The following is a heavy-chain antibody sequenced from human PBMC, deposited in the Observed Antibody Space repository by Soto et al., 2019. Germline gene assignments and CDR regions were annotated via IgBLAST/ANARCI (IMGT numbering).Heavy chain of an antibody. CDR3: AINDLEATIAPAAFDI. D-gene: IGHD5-12*01. CDR2: IYYSGST. CDR1: GGSISSGGYY. V-gene: IGHV4-31*03. J-gene: IGHJ3*02. Sequence: PSETLSLTCTVSGGSISSGGYYWSWIRQHPGKGLEWIGYIYYSGSTYYNPSLKSRVTISVDTSKNQFSLKLSSVTAADTAVYYCAINDLEATIAPAAFDIWGQGKMVTVAS.